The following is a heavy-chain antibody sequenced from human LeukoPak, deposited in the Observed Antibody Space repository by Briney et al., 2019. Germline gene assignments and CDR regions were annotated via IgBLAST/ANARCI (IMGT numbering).Heavy chain of an antibody. D-gene: IGHD3-3*01. V-gene: IGHV3-21*01. J-gene: IGHJ4*02. CDR2: ISSSSSYI. CDR3: AGEVDFWSGYYTPLFDY. CDR1: GFTFSSYS. Sequence: KAGGSLRLSCAASGFTFSSYSMNWVRQAPGKGLEWVSSISSSSSYIYYADSVKGRFTISRDNAKNSLCLQMNSLRAEDTAVYYCAGEVDFWSGYYTPLFDYWGQGTLVTVSS.